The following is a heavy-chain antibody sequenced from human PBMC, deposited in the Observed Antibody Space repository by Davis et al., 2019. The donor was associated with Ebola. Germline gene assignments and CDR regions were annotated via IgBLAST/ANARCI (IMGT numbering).Heavy chain of an antibody. V-gene: IGHV1-46*01. CDR1: GYTFTSYY. CDR3: ASGTYYGSGSYIDY. CDR2: VNPSGGST. Sequence: AASVKVSCKAFGYTFTSYYIHWVRQAPGQGLEWMGIVNPSGGSTTYAQKFKGRVTMTRDTSTSTVYMELSSLRSEDTAVYYCASGTYYGSGSYIDYWGQGTLVTVSS. D-gene: IGHD3-10*01. J-gene: IGHJ4*02.